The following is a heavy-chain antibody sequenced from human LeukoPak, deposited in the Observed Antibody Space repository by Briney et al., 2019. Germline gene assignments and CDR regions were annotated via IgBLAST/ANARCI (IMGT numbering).Heavy chain of an antibody. CDR1: GFTFSNYM. J-gene: IGHJ4*02. D-gene: IGHD4-23*01. Sequence: GGSLRLSCAASGFTFSNYMMHWVRQAPGKGLVWVSRIKSDGITITYADSVKGRFTISRDNAKNTLYLQMNSLRAEDTAVYYCAKGTTTLVVTKIDYWGQGTLVTVSS. CDR3: AKGTTTLVVTKIDY. CDR2: IKSDGITI. V-gene: IGHV3-74*01.